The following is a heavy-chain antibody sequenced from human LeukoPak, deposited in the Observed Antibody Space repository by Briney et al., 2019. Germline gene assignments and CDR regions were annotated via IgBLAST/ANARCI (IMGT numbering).Heavy chain of an antibody. Sequence: PGGSLRLSCAASGFTFSSYAMHWVRQAPGKGLEWVAVISYDGSNKYYADSVKGRFTISRDNSKNTLYLQMNSLRAEDTAVYYCACAPVGYSGNFDYWGQGTLVTVSS. V-gene: IGHV3-30-3*01. J-gene: IGHJ4*02. D-gene: IGHD4-11*01. CDR2: ISYDGSNK. CDR1: GFTFSSYA. CDR3: ACAPVGYSGNFDY.